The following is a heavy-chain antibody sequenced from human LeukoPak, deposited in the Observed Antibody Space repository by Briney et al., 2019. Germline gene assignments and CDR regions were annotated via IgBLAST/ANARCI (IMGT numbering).Heavy chain of an antibody. CDR1: GFTLSSYA. J-gene: IGHJ4*02. CDR3: ARASGSYWAGIGY. Sequence: GGSLRLSCAASGFTLSSYAMHWVRQAPGKGLEWVAVISYDGSNKYYADSVKGRFTISRDNSKNTLYLQMNSLRAEDTAVYYCARASGSYWAGIGYWGQGTLVTVSS. D-gene: IGHD1-26*01. V-gene: IGHV3-30-3*01. CDR2: ISYDGSNK.